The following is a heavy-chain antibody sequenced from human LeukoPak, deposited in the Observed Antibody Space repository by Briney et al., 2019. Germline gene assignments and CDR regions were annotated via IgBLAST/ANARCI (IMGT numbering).Heavy chain of an antibody. V-gene: IGHV4-39*01. Sequence: SETLSLTCTVSGGSLSSSSYYWGWIRQPPGKGLEWIGSIYYSGSTYYNPSLKSRVTISVDTSQNQFSLKLSSVTAADTAVYYCAGSIAAARGVFDYWGQGTLVTVSS. CDR2: IYYSGST. CDR1: GGSLSSSSYY. D-gene: IGHD6-13*01. CDR3: AGSIAAARGVFDY. J-gene: IGHJ4*02.